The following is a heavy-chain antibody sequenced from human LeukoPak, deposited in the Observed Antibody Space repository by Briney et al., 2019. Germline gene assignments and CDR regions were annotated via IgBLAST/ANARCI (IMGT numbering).Heavy chain of an antibody. J-gene: IGHJ4*02. V-gene: IGHV3-7*03. CDR3: ARALYSYGH. Sequence: GGSLRLSCAASGFIFSSYWMNWVRQAPGKGLEWVASIKQDGTEKYYVDSVKGRFTISRDNAENSLTLQMNSLRAEDTAVYYCARALYSYGHWGQGTLVTVSS. CDR2: IKQDGTEK. CDR1: GFIFSSYW. D-gene: IGHD5-18*01.